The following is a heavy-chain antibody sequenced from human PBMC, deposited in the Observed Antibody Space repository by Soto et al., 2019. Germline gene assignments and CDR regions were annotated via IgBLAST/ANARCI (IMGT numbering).Heavy chain of an antibody. Sequence: QMQLVQSGPEVKKPGTSVKVSCKASGFTFTSSAVQWVRQARGQRLEWIGWIVVGSGNTNYAQKFQERVTITRDMSTSTAYMERSSLRSEATAVYYCAADRTVAHYYYYYGMDVWGQGTTVTVSS. CDR2: IVVGSGNT. V-gene: IGHV1-58*01. J-gene: IGHJ6*02. CDR3: AADRTVAHYYYYYGMDV. CDR1: GFTFTSSA. D-gene: IGHD4-17*01.